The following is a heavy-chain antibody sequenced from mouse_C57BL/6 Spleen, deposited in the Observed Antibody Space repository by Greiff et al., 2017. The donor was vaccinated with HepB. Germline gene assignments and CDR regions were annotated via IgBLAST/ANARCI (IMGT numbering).Heavy chain of an antibody. J-gene: IGHJ3*01. CDR3: AREGMGYPFAY. CDR2: ISSGSSTI. Sequence: EVKLMESGGGLVKPGGSLKLSCAASGFTFSDYGMHWVRQAPEKGLEWVAYISSGSSTIYYADTVKGRFTISRDNAKNTLFLQMTSLRSEDTAMYYCAREGMGYPFAYWGQGTLVTVSA. D-gene: IGHD2-10*02. V-gene: IGHV5-17*01. CDR1: GFTFSDYG.